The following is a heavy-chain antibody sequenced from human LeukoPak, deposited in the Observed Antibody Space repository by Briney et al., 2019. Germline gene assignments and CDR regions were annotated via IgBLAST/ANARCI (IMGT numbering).Heavy chain of an antibody. J-gene: IGHJ4*02. CDR1: GGSISSYY. D-gene: IGHD6-13*01. CDR3: ARGHKAAVDY. V-gene: IGHV4-59*01. Sequence: PSETLSLTCTVSGGSISSYYWSWIRQPPGKGLEWIGYIYYSGSTNYNPSLKSRVTISVDTSKNQFSLKLSSVTAADTAVYYCARGHKAAVDYWGQGTLVTASS. CDR2: IYYSGST.